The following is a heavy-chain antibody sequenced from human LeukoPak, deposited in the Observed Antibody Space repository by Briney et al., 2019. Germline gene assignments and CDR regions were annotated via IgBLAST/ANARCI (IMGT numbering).Heavy chain of an antibody. D-gene: IGHD3-9*01. J-gene: IGHJ6*04. CDR3: ARAPASYYDILTGGYYYGMDV. CDR1: GYTFSSYG. CDR2: IWYDGSNK. Sequence: GGSLRLSCAASGYTFSSYGMHGVRQAPGKGLEWVAVIWYDGSNKYYADSVKGRFTISRDNSKNTLYLQMNSLRAEDTAVYYCARAPASYYDILTGGYYYGMDVWGKGTTVTVSS. V-gene: IGHV3-33*01.